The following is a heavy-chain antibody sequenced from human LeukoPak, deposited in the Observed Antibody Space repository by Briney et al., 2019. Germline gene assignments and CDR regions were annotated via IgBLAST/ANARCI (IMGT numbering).Heavy chain of an antibody. CDR1: GGSFSGYY. CDR3: ARGYDYYYYYYVMDV. Sequence: ETLSLTCAVYGGSFSGYYWSWIRQPPGKGLEWIGEINHSGSTNYNPSLKSRVTISVDTSKNQFSLKLSSVTAADTAVYYCARGYDYYYYYYVMDVWGQGTTVTVSS. V-gene: IGHV4-34*01. CDR2: INHSGST. J-gene: IGHJ6*02. D-gene: IGHD5-12*01.